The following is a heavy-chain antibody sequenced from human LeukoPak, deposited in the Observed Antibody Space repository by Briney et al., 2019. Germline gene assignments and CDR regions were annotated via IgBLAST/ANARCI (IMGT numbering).Heavy chain of an antibody. D-gene: IGHD3-22*01. J-gene: IGHJ5*02. Sequence: SETLSLTCIVSGGSISSYFWGWIRQPPGKGLEWIGFIYYSGSTNYNPSLKSRVTISLDTSKNQFSLKVSSVTAADTAVYYCARAPAHYYDSSGYRPNWFDPWGQGILVTVSS. CDR1: GGSISSYF. V-gene: IGHV4-59*01. CDR2: IYYSGST. CDR3: ARAPAHYYDSSGYRPNWFDP.